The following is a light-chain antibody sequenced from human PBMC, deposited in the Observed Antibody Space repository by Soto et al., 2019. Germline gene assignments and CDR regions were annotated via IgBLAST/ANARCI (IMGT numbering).Light chain of an antibody. V-gene: IGKV1-33*01. J-gene: IGKJ2*01. CDR3: QQYDNFPYT. CDR2: DAS. Sequence: DIQMTQSPSTLSGSAGDRVTITCRASQGIRTYLAWYQQKPGKAPKLLIHDASNLETGVPSRFSGSGSGTHFSFTISSLQPEDIATYYCQQYDNFPYTFGQGTKVDIK. CDR1: QGIRTY.